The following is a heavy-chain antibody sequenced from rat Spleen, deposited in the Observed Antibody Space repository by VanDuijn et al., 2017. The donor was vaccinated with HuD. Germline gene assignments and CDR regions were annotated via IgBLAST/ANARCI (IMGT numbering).Heavy chain of an antibody. CDR1: GFTFSNYD. CDR3: VRHDGRMYTTDQGGFAY. J-gene: IGHJ3*01. D-gene: IGHD1-6*01. CDR2: ISTSGGTP. V-gene: IGHV5-25*01. Sequence: EVQLVESGGGLVQPGRSLKLSCAALGFTFSNYDMAWVRQAPTKGLEWVASISTSGGTPYYRDSVRGRFTVSRDNAKSTLYLQMDSLRSEDTATYYGVRHDGRMYTTDQGGFAYWGQGTLVTVSS.